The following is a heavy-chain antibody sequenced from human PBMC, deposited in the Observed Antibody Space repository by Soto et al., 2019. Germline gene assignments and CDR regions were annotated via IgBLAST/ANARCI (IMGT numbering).Heavy chain of an antibody. CDR3: AIGGLAATPYFDY. Sequence: GSLRLSGAASGFTVRSNYMSWVRQAPGKGLEWVSVIYSGGSTYYADSVKGRFTISRHNSKNTLYLQMNSLRAEDTAVYYCAIGGLAATPYFDYWGQGTLVTVSS. J-gene: IGHJ4*02. CDR1: GFTVRSNY. D-gene: IGHD2-15*01. V-gene: IGHV3-53*04. CDR2: IYSGGST.